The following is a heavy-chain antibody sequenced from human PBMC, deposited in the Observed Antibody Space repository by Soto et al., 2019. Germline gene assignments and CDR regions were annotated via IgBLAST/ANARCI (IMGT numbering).Heavy chain of an antibody. V-gene: IGHV4-34*01. CDR3: ARARSGNWKEPMMATYFDL. CDR2: INHSGST. D-gene: IGHD1-20*01. J-gene: IGHJ2*01. Sequence: QVQLQQWGAGLLKPSETLSLTCAVYGGSFSGYYWSWIRQPPGKGLEWIGEINHSGSTNYNPSLKSRVTISVDTSKNQFSLKLSSVTAADTAVYYCARARSGNWKEPMMATYFDLWGRGTLVTVSS. CDR1: GGSFSGYY.